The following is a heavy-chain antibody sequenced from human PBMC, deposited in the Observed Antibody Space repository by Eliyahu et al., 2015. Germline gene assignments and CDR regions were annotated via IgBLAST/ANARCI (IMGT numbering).Heavy chain of an antibody. CDR3: ARAGASGWYGDH. CDR2: IHYSGST. V-gene: IGHV4-59*01. D-gene: IGHD6-13*01. CDR1: GGSMNNYY. Sequence: QVQLQDSGPGLVKPSETLSLFCTVSGGSMNNYYWSWIRQSPGKGLEWIGYIHYSGSTIYNPSLKSRVTMSVDTSKSQFSLNLKYMTAADTAVYYCARAGASGWYGDHWGQGTLVTVSS. J-gene: IGHJ4*02.